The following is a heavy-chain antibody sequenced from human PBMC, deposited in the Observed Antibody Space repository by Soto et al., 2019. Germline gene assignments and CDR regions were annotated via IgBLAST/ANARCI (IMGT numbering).Heavy chain of an antibody. V-gene: IGHV4-59*01. CDR3: ARDAGGPYDH. Sequence: SETLSLTCTVSGAPITINYWSWIQQAPGKGLEWIGYIYYSGSTTYNPSLKSRVTMSADTSKDQFSLKLNSVTAADTAVYYCARDAGGPYDHWGPGXLVTVYS. CDR2: IYYSGST. J-gene: IGHJ4*01. D-gene: IGHD2-15*01. CDR1: GAPITINY.